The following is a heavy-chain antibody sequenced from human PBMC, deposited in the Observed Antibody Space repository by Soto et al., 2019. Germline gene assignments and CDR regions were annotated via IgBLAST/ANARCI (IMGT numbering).Heavy chain of an antibody. J-gene: IGHJ4*02. CDR2: ISWDGGST. V-gene: IGHV3-43*01. CDR1: GFTFDDYP. Sequence: GGSLRLSCAASGFTFDDYPMNWVRQAPGKGLEWVSLISWDGGSTYYADSVKGRFTISRDNSKNSLYLQMNSLRTEDTALYYCAKDIGYSSPSESPYFDYWGQGTLVTVSS. CDR3: AKDIGYSSPSESPYFDY. D-gene: IGHD6-6*01.